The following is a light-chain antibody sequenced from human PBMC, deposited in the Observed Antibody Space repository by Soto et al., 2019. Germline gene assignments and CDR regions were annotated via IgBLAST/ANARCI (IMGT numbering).Light chain of an antibody. CDR3: CSYADTSTWL. CDR2: DVK. Sequence: QSALTQPRSVSGSPGQSVTISCTGTASDVGAYNYVSWYQQHPGKAPKVMIYDVKKRPSGVPDRFSGSKFANTASLTISGLQAEEEADYYSCSYADTSTWLFGGGTKLTVL. CDR1: ASDVGAYNY. J-gene: IGLJ2*01. V-gene: IGLV2-11*01.